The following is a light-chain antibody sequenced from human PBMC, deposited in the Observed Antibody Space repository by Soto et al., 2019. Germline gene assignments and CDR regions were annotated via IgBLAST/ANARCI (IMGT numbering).Light chain of an antibody. CDR1: SGSIASNY. Sequence: NFMLTQPPSVSESPGKTVTISCTRSSGSIASNYVQWYQQRPGSAPTTVIYEDNQRPSGVPDRFSGSIDSSSNSASLTISGLKTEDEADYYCQSYDSSNHAVVFGGGTKLTVL. CDR2: EDN. V-gene: IGLV6-57*04. CDR3: QSYDSSNHAVV. J-gene: IGLJ2*01.